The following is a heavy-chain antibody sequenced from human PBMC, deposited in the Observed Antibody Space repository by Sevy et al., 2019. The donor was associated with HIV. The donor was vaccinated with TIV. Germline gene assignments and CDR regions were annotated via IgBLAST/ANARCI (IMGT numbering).Heavy chain of an antibody. V-gene: IGHV3-7*01. D-gene: IGHD5-18*01. Sequence: GGSLRLSCAASGFTFSVYWMSWVRQAPGKGLEWVPTMKEDGSDKDYVDSVKGRFTISRDNAKNSLYLQMNSLRAEDTAVYYCVREGVGGYSYSLDCWGQGTLVTVSS. CDR2: MKEDGSDK. J-gene: IGHJ4*02. CDR3: VREGVGGYSYSLDC. CDR1: GFTFSVYW.